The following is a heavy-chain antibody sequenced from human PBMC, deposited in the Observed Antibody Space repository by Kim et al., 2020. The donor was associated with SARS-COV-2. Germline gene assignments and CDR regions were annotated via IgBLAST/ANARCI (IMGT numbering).Heavy chain of an antibody. D-gene: IGHD2-15*01. CDR1: GFTFSSYA. J-gene: IGHJ3*02. CDR2: ISGSGGST. V-gene: IGHV3-23*01. Sequence: GGSLRLSCAASGFTFSSYAMSGVRQAPGKGLEWVSAISGSGGSTYYADSVKGRFTNSRDNSKNTLYLQMNSLRAEDTAVYYCATTPYCSGGSCYSLDAFDIWGQGTMVTVSS. CDR3: ATTPYCSGGSCYSLDAFDI.